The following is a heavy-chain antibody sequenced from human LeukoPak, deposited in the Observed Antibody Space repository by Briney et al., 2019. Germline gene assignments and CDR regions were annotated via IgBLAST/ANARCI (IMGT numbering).Heavy chain of an antibody. Sequence: PSETLSLTCSVSGGSISNYYWSWFRQPPGKGLEWIGYIHYSGSTNYNPSLKSRVTISVDTSKNQFSLKLSSVTAADTAVYYCAREIAAAGHEGYFDYWGQGTLVTVSS. CDR1: GGSISNYY. D-gene: IGHD6-13*01. CDR3: AREIAAAGHEGYFDY. J-gene: IGHJ4*02. V-gene: IGHV4-59*01. CDR2: IHYSGST.